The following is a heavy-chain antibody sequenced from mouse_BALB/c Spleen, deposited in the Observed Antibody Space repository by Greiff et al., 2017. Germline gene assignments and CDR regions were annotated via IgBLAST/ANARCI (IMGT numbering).Heavy chain of an antibody. CDR2: ISSGGSYT. CDR1: GFNFSSYT. V-gene: IGHV5-6-4*01. CDR3: TRDQDVYYVAY. Sequence: EVKLVESGGGLVKPGGSLKLSCAASGFNFSSYTMSWVRQTPEKRLEWVATISSGGSYTYYPDSVKGRFTISRDNAKNTLYLQMSSLKSEDTAMYDCTRDQDVYYVAYWGQGTLVTVSA. D-gene: IGHD2-3*01. J-gene: IGHJ3*01.